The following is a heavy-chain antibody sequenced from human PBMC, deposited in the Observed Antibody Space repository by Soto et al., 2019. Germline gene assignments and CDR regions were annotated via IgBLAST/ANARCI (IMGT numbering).Heavy chain of an antibody. CDR2: IYYSGST. Sequence: ASDTLSLTCTVSGGSISSGGYYWSWIRQHPAKGLEWIGYIYYSGSTYYNPSLKSRVTISVDTSKNQFSLKLSSVTAADKAVYYCARDPRGSLAARLHPTRSDYGMDVWGQGTTVTVS. CDR3: ARDPRGSLAARLHPTRSDYGMDV. D-gene: IGHD6-25*01. CDR1: GGSISSGGYY. J-gene: IGHJ6*02. V-gene: IGHV4-31*03.